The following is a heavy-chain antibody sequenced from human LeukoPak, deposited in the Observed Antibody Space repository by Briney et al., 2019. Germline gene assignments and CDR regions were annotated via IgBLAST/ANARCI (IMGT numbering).Heavy chain of an antibody. J-gene: IGHJ2*01. CDR2: INHSGST. CDR3: ARVRHTDFWSGPTMAPFDL. V-gene: IGHV4-34*01. CDR1: GFTVSSNY. Sequence: NPGGSLRLSCAASGFTVSSNYMSWVRQPPGKGLEWIGEINHSGSTNYNPSLKSRVTISVDTSKNQFSLKLSSVTAADTAVYYCARVRHTDFWSGPTMAPFDLWGRGTLVTVSS. D-gene: IGHD3-3*01.